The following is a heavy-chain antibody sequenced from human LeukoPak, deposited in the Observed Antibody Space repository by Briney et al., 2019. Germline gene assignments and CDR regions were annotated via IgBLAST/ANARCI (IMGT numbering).Heavy chain of an antibody. J-gene: IGHJ2*01. CDR1: GDTFSSYY. Sequence: ASVKVSCKASGDTFSSYYMHWVRQAPGQGLEWMGGIIPIFGTANYAQKFQGRVTITADKSTSTAYMELSSLRSEDTAVYYCARDTRARIAAAGDSKDWYFDLWGRGTLVTVSS. D-gene: IGHD6-13*01. CDR2: IIPIFGTA. CDR3: ARDTRARIAAAGDSKDWYFDL. V-gene: IGHV1-69*06.